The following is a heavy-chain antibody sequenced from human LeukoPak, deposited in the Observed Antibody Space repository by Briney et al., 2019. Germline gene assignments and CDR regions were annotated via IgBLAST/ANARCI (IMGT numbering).Heavy chain of an antibody. V-gene: IGHV3-7*01. CDR1: GFIFSSYW. CDR3: ASLIRNFWSGYFDY. CDR2: IKQDGSEK. J-gene: IGHJ4*02. D-gene: IGHD3-3*01. Sequence: QPGGSLRLSCAASGFIFSSYWMSWVRQAPGKGLEWVANIKQDGSEKYYVDSVKGRFTISRDNAKNSLYLQMNSLRAEDTAVYYCASLIRNFWSGYFDYWGQGTLVTVSS.